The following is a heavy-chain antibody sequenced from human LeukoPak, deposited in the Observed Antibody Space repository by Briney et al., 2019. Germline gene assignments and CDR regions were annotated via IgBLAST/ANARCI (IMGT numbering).Heavy chain of an antibody. J-gene: IGHJ3*02. CDR3: AKGSGSYGAFDI. V-gene: IGHV3-30-3*01. Sequence: PGGSLRLSCAASGFTFSSYAMHWVRQAPGKGLEWVAVISYDGSNKYYADSVKGRFTISRDNSKNTLYLQMNSLRAEDTAVYYCAKGSGSYGAFDIWGQGTMVTVSS. CDR1: GFTFSSYA. D-gene: IGHD1-26*01. CDR2: ISYDGSNK.